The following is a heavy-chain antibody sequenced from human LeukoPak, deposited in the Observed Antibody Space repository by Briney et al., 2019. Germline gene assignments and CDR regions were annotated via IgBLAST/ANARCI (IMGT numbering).Heavy chain of an antibody. J-gene: IGHJ4*02. CDR3: ARALLVGASPDY. D-gene: IGHD1-26*01. CDR1: GFTFSSYA. V-gene: IGHV3-30*04. CDR2: ISYDGSNK. Sequence: GGSLRLSCAASGFTFSSYAMHWVRQAPGKGLEWVAVISYDGSNKYYADSVKGRFTISRDNSKNTLYLQMNSLRAEDTAVHYCARALLVGASPDYWGQGTLVTVSS.